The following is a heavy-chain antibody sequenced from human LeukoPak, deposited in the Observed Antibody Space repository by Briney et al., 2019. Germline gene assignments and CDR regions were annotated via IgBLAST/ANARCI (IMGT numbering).Heavy chain of an antibody. D-gene: IGHD5-24*01. CDR1: GFTFSSYG. J-gene: IGHJ4*02. CDR3: AKDYVSGDGYWDFDY. V-gene: IGHV3-33*06. Sequence: HPGRSLRLSCAASGFTFSSYGMHWVRQAPGKGLEWVAVIWYDGSNKYYADSVKGRFSISRDNSKNMVDLQMNSLRVEDTAVYYCAKDYVSGDGYWDFDYWGQGTLVTVSS. CDR2: IWYDGSNK.